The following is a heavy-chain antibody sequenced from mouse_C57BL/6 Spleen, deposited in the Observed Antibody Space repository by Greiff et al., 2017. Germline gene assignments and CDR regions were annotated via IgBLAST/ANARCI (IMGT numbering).Heavy chain of an antibody. V-gene: IGHV1-9*01. CDR3: AGIYYGYVWFAY. Sequence: VQLQESGAELMKPGASVKLSCKATGYTFTGYWIEWVKQRPGHGLEWIGEILPGSGSTNNNEKFKGKATFTADTSSNTAYMQLSSVTTEDSAIYYCAGIYYGYVWFAYWGQGTLVTVSA. J-gene: IGHJ3*01. CDR1: GYTFTGYW. D-gene: IGHD2-2*01. CDR2: ILPGSGST.